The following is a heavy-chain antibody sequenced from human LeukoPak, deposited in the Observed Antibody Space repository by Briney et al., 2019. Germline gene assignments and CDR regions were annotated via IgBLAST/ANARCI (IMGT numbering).Heavy chain of an antibody. Sequence: PSETLSLTCTVSGGSIISGGDHWGWVRQPPGKELEWIGSISYTGTTYYKPSLNSRVTISRDTSKNQFSLYLDSVTAADTAVYYCARDWNRYAYWGQGTLVTVSS. V-gene: IGHV4-39*07. J-gene: IGHJ4*02. CDR2: ISYTGTT. D-gene: IGHD1-1*01. CDR3: ARDWNRYAY. CDR1: GGSIISGGDH.